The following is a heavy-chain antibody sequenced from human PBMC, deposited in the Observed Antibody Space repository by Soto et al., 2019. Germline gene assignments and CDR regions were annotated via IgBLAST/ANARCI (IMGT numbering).Heavy chain of an antibody. Sequence: QVQLVQSGAEVKKPGSSVKVSCKASGGTFSSYAISWVRQAPGQGLEWMGGIIPIFGTANYAQKFQGRVTITADESTSTAYMELSSLRSEDTAVYYCARPSPEDIVVVVAATPAPGLRWGQGTLVTVSS. CDR3: ARPSPEDIVVVVAATPAPGLR. D-gene: IGHD2-15*01. J-gene: IGHJ4*02. CDR1: GGTFSSYA. V-gene: IGHV1-69*01. CDR2: IIPIFGTA.